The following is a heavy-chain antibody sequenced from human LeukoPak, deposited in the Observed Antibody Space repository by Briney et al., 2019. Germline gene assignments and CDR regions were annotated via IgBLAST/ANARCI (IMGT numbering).Heavy chain of an antibody. CDR3: ASTDHDAFDI. CDR1: GGSISSYY. J-gene: IGHJ3*02. CDR2: IYYSGST. V-gene: IGHV4-59*01. Sequence: PSETLSLTCTVSGGSISSYYWSWIRQPPGKGLEWIGYIYYSGSTNYNPSLKSRVTISVGTSKNQFSLKLSSVTAADTAVYYCASTDHDAFDIWGQGTMVTVSS.